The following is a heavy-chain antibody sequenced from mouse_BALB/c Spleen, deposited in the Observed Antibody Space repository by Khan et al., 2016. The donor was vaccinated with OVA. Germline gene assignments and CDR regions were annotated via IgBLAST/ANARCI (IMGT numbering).Heavy chain of an antibody. CDR1: GFTFSSYG. CDR3: AREYYGYDGPFAY. Sequence: EVQLVETGGGLVQPGGSLKLSCAASGFTFSSYGMSWVRQTPDKRLELVATINSNGGSTYYPDSVKGRFTISRVNAKNTLYLQMSSLKSEDTAMYYCAREYYGYDGPFAYWGQGTLVTVSA. CDR2: INSNGGST. J-gene: IGHJ3*01. V-gene: IGHV5-6-3*01. D-gene: IGHD2-2*01.